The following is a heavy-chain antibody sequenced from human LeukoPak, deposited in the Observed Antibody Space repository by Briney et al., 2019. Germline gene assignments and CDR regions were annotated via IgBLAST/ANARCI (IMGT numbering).Heavy chain of an antibody. CDR1: GGSFSGYY. Sequence: MSSETLSLTCAVYGGSFSGYYWSWIRQPPGKGLEWIGEINHSGSTNYNPSLKSRVTISVDTSKNQFSLKLSSVTAADTAVYYCARTVPGTDAFDIWGQGTMVTVSS. CDR2: INHSGST. D-gene: IGHD1-1*01. CDR3: ARTVPGTDAFDI. V-gene: IGHV4-34*01. J-gene: IGHJ3*02.